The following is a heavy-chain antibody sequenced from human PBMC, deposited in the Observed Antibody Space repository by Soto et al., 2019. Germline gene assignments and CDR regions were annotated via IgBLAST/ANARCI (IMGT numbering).Heavy chain of an antibody. D-gene: IGHD2-2*01. V-gene: IGHV4-59*01. J-gene: IGHJ3*02. CDR1: GGSISSYY. CDR3: ARTKYQLLGVYAFDI. Sequence: PSETLSLTCTVSGGSISSYYWSWIRQPPGKGLEWIGYIYYSGSTNYNPSLKSRVTISVDTSKNQFSLKLSSVTAADTAVYYCARTKYQLLGVYAFDIWGQGTMVTV. CDR2: IYYSGST.